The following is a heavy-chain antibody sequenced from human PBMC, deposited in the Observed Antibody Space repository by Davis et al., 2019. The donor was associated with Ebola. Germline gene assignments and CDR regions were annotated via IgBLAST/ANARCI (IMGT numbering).Heavy chain of an antibody. CDR3: ARQEALYGSIDN. D-gene: IGHD6-13*01. CDR2: IYSGDSDT. Sequence: GESLKISCQGSGYDFHHYWIDWVRHVPGKGLEWMGIIYSGDSDTRYRPSFEGQVTISVDRSINTAYLQWSSLKASDSAMYYCARQEALYGSIDNWGQGTLVTVSS. V-gene: IGHV5-51*01. J-gene: IGHJ4*02. CDR1: GYDFHHYW.